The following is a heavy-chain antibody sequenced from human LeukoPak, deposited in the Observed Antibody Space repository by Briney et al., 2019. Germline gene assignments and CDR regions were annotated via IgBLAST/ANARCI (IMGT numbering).Heavy chain of an antibody. V-gene: IGHV3-23*01. CDR2: ISGTGATT. CDR1: GFTFNNYA. CDR3: AKDQRFGDLDDY. D-gene: IGHD3-10*01. J-gene: IGHJ4*02. Sequence: GGSLRLSCAGSGFTFNNYAMSWVRQAPGKGLEWVSAISGTGATTYYADSVKGRFAISRDNSKNTLYLQMTSLSADDTAVYYCAKDQRFGDLDDYRGQGTLVTVSS.